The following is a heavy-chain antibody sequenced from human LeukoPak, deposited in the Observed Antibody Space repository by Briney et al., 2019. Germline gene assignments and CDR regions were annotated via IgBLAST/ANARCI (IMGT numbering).Heavy chain of an antibody. CDR2: IRFDGSNK. D-gene: IGHD4-17*01. CDR3: ARDKVMGGDYPPSGFDY. Sequence: PGGSLRLSCAASGFTFSSYGMHWVRQAPGKGLEWVAFIRFDGSNKYYADSVKGRFTISRDNAKNSLYLQMNSLRAEDTAVYYCARDKVMGGDYPPSGFDYWGQGTLVTVSS. J-gene: IGHJ4*02. V-gene: IGHV3-30*02. CDR1: GFTFSSYG.